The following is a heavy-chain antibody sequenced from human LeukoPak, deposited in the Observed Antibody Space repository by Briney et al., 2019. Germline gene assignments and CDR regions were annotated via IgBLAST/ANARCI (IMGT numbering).Heavy chain of an antibody. J-gene: IGHJ1*01. CDR2: IYYSGST. Sequence: SETLSLTCTVSGGSISSSSYYWGWIRQPPGKGLEWIGYIYYSGSTNYNPSLKSRVTISVDTSKNQFSLKLSSVTAADTAVYYCARSYDSSGYYRAEYFQHWGQGTLVTVSS. CDR3: ARSYDSSGYYRAEYFQH. D-gene: IGHD3-22*01. V-gene: IGHV4-61*05. CDR1: GGSISSSSYY.